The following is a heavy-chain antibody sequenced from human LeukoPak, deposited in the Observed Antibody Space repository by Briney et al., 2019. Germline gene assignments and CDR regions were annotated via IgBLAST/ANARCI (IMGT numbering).Heavy chain of an antibody. CDR2: IYYSGST. CDR3: ARGRRSYEILTGYLNDAFDI. V-gene: IGHV4-31*03. D-gene: IGHD3-9*01. Sequence: SETLSLTCTVSGGSISSGGCYWRWIRQHPGKGLGWIGYIYYSGSTYYNPSLKSRVTISVDTSKNQFSLKLSSVTAADTAVYYCARGRRSYEILTGYLNDAFDIWGQGTMVTVSS. J-gene: IGHJ3*02. CDR1: GGSISSGGCY.